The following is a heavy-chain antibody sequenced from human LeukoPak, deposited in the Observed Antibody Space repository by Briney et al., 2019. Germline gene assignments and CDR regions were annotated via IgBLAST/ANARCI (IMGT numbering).Heavy chain of an antibody. V-gene: IGHV4-4*02. D-gene: IGHD6-19*01. CDR2: IYHSGST. Sequence: NPSETLSLTCAVSGGSISSSNWWSWVRQPPGKGLEWIGEIYHSGSTNYNPSLKSRVTISVDTSKNQFSLKLSSVTAADTAVYYCARDIAVTGRGDWFDPWGQGTLVTVSS. J-gene: IGHJ5*02. CDR3: ARDIAVTGRGDWFDP. CDR1: GGSISSSNW.